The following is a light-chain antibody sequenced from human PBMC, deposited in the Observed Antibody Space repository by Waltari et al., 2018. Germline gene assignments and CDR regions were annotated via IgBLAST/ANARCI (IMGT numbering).Light chain of an antibody. CDR1: SSDIGGYNY. J-gene: IGLJ2*01. Sequence: QAALTQPHSVSGSPGQSVTISCAGSSSDIGGYNYVSWYQQHPGTAPKLMTYEVSKRPSGVSDRFSASKSDNTASLTISGLQPEDEADYYCSSYAVTNTVLFGGGTRLTVL. CDR3: SSYAVTNTVL. CDR2: EVS. V-gene: IGLV2-11*01.